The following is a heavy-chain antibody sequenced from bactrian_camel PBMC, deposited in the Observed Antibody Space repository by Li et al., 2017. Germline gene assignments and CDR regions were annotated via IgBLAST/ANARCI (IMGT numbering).Heavy chain of an antibody. V-gene: IGHV3S7*01. CDR1: GFTFSGLG. Sequence: HVQLVESGGGLVQPGGSLRLSCATSGFTFSGLGMSWVRQAPGKGLEWVSGISGDGVHIHYADSVQGRFTISRDNAKNTLYLQINSLKPEDTAVYYCAAALDWWLGTYTYWGQGTQVTVS. CDR3: AAALDWWLGTYTY. CDR2: ISGDGVHI. J-gene: IGHJ4*01. D-gene: IGHD7*01.